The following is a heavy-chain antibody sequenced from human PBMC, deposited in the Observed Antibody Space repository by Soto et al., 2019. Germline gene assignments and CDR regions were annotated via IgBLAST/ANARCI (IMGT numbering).Heavy chain of an antibody. CDR3: ARHTPAISISDH. CDR2: IYDIGTT. V-gene: IGHV4-39*01. D-gene: IGHD2-15*01. J-gene: IGHJ4*02. CDR1: GASISSGGYY. Sequence: SETLSLTCTVSGASISSGGYYWGWIRQPPGKGLEWIGFIYDIGTTYYNPSLKSRVTISVDRSKNQFSLKLSSVTAADTAVYYCARHTPAISISDHWGQGTLVTVSS.